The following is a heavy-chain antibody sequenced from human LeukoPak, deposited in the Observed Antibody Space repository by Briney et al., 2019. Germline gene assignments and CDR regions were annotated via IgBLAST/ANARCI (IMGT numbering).Heavy chain of an antibody. D-gene: IGHD3-22*01. Sequence: GSLRLSCAASGFTFSSYEMNWVRQAPGKGLEWVSYISSSGSTIYYADSVKGRFTISRDNAKNSLYLQMNSLRAEDTAVYYCARTGNYYDSSGYCLDYWGQGTLVTVSS. J-gene: IGHJ4*02. V-gene: IGHV3-48*03. CDR1: GFTFSSYE. CDR2: ISSSGSTI. CDR3: ARTGNYYDSSGYCLDY.